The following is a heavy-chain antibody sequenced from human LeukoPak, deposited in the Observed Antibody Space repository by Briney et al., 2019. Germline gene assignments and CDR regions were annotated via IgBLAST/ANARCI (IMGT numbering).Heavy chain of an antibody. J-gene: IGHJ5*02. V-gene: IGHV4-30-2*01. CDR2: IYHSGST. CDR1: GGSISSGGYY. CDR3: ARDYAGSRGTVRRGTWFDP. Sequence: SQTLSLTCTVSGGSISSGGYYWSWIRQPPGKGLEWIGYIYHSGSTSYHPSLKSPVTISVDRSTNQFSLKLTSVTAADTAVYYCARDYAGSRGTVRRGTWFDPWGQGTLVTVSS. D-gene: IGHD3-10*01.